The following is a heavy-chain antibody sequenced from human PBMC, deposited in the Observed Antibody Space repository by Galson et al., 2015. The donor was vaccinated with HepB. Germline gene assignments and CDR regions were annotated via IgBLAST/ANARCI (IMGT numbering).Heavy chain of an antibody. J-gene: IGHJ4*02. CDR1: GFTFSSYN. Sequence: SLRLSCAASGFTFSSYNMMWFRQAPGKGLEWVSYISSTGRGSIFYEDSVKGRFTVSRDDAKNSLNLEMNSRGNEDTAVYYCARDKPNWGADYWGQGTLVLVSS. CDR3: ARDKPNWGADY. V-gene: IGHV3-48*02. CDR2: ISSTGRGSI. D-gene: IGHD7-27*01.